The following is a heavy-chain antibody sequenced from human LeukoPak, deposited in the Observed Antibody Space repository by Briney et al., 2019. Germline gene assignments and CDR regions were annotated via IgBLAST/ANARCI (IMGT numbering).Heavy chain of an antibody. V-gene: IGHV3-7*03. D-gene: IGHD6-13*01. CDR1: GFTFSNSW. J-gene: IGHJ4*02. CDR3: ARGSARIAEDYFDY. CDR2: IKQDESEK. Sequence: GPSLRLSCVFAGFTFSNSWIGWVRQAPGKGLECLANIKQDESEKNQVDSVNGRFTISRDNAKNLLYLHKNSQRSEDTAVYYCARGSARIAEDYFDYWGQGNLVTVSS.